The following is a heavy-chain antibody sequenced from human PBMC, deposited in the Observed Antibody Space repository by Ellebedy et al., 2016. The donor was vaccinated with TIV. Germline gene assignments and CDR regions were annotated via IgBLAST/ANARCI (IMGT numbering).Heavy chain of an antibody. CDR3: AREVYDTLTGFGYGMDV. CDR1: GGSITDYY. J-gene: IGHJ6*02. CDR2: ISSSGSI. D-gene: IGHD3-9*01. Sequence: PSETLSLTCTVSGGSITDYYWNWIRQPPGKGLEWIGYISSSGSINYNSSLKSRLTISIDTSKNQLSLKVTSVTVADTAVYYCAREVYDTLTGFGYGMDVWGQGTTVTVS. V-gene: IGHV4-59*01.